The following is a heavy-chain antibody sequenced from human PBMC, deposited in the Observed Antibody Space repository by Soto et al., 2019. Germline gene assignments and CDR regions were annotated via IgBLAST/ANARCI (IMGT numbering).Heavy chain of an antibody. D-gene: IGHD3-3*01. Sequence: GGSLRLSCAASGFTFNSYAMHWVRPAPGKGLEWVAVISYDGSNKYYADSVKGRFTISRDNSKNTLYLQMNSLRAEDTAVYYCARDPETYYDFWSGYYLDYWGQGTLVTVSS. CDR3: ARDPETYYDFWSGYYLDY. V-gene: IGHV3-30-3*01. CDR1: GFTFNSYA. CDR2: ISYDGSNK. J-gene: IGHJ4*02.